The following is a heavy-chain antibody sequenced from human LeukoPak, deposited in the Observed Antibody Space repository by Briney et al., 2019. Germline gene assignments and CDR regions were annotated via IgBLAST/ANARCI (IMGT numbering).Heavy chain of an antibody. CDR2: TRNKAKSYTT. D-gene: IGHD6-19*01. CDR1: GFSLSDHY. CDR3: ARVKSGSYHFDY. J-gene: IGHJ4*02. Sequence: PGGSLRLSCAASGFSLSDHYMDWVRQAPGKGLEWVGRTRNKAKSYTTEYAASVKGRFTISRDDSKKSLDLQMNSLKTEDTAVYCCARVKSGSYHFDYWGQGTVVTVSS. V-gene: IGHV3-72*01.